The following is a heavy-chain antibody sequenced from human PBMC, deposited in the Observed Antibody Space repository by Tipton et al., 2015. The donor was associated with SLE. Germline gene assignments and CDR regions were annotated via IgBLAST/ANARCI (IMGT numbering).Heavy chain of an antibody. J-gene: IGHJ3*02. CDR1: GYTFTGDY. Sequence: QLVQSGAEVKKPGASVKVSCEASGYTFTGDYMHWVRQAPGQGLEWMGWINPHSGDTNYAQRFQGRVTMTRDTSINTAYMELSRLKSDDTAVYYCARTPGYCASNRCAPGAFDIWGQGTMVSVSS. V-gene: IGHV1-2*02. D-gene: IGHD2-2*01. CDR2: INPHSGDT. CDR3: ARTPGYCASNRCAPGAFDI.